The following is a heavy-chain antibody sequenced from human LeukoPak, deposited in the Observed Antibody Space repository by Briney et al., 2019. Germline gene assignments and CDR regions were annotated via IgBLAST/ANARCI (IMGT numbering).Heavy chain of an antibody. V-gene: IGHV4-34*01. CDR3: ARGGSSGSYDAFDI. Sequence: SETLSLTCVIYGGSFSGYYWNWIRQPPGKGLEWIGEIKHSGSTSYNPSLESRVTISVDTSKNRFSLKLSSVTAADTAVYYCARGGSSGSYDAFDIWGQGTMVTVSS. D-gene: IGHD3-22*01. CDR1: GGSFSGYY. CDR2: IKHSGST. J-gene: IGHJ3*02.